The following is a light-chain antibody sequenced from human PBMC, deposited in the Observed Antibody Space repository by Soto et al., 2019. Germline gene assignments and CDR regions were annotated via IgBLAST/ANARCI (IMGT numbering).Light chain of an antibody. CDR3: SSYAGSNNFGV. Sequence: QSALTQPPSVSGSPEQSVTISCTGTSSDVGDYNYVSWYQHQPDKAPQLMIYEVTKRPSGVPDRYSGSKSGNTASLTVSGLQAEDEADYYCSSYAGSNNFGVFGGGTKLTVL. CDR2: EVT. CDR1: SSDVGDYNY. V-gene: IGLV2-8*01. J-gene: IGLJ2*01.